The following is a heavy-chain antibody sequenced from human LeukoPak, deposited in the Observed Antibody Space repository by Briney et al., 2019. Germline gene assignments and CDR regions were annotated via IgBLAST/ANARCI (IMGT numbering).Heavy chain of an antibody. Sequence: PGGSLRLSCAASGFTFSRFAMNWVRQAPGKGLEWVSVISGSGGSTYYADSVKGRFTISRDNSKNTLYLQMNSLRAEDTAVYYCAKDQTEGGYTEYYFDYWGQGTLVTVSS. CDR1: GFTFSRFA. D-gene: IGHD1-1*01. CDR2: ISGSGGST. V-gene: IGHV3-23*01. CDR3: AKDQTEGGYTEYYFDY. J-gene: IGHJ4*02.